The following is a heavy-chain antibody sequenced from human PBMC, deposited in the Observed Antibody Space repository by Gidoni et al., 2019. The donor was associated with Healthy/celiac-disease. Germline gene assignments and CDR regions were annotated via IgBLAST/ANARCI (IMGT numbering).Heavy chain of an antibody. Sequence: QVQLVQSGAEVKKPGASVRVSCKAAGYTFTSYYMHWVRQAPGQGLVWMGIINPSGGSTSYAQKFQGRVTMTRDTSTSTVYMELSSLRSEDTAVYYCARDGIRDSSGYNWFDPWGQGTLVTVSS. V-gene: IGHV1-46*01. CDR1: GYTFTSYY. CDR3: ARDGIRDSSGYNWFDP. J-gene: IGHJ5*02. CDR2: INPSGGST. D-gene: IGHD3-22*01.